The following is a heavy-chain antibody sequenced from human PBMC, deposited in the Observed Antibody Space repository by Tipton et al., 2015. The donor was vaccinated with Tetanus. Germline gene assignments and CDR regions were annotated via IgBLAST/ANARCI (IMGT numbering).Heavy chain of an antibody. Sequence: TLSLTCTVSGASISSGGYYWTWIRQRPGKGLEWIGDIYSSGSTYTDPSPKGRVTISVDTSENQFSLRLNSVTAADTAVYYCARDQARGARGWNYFDFWGLGTLVTVSS. CDR1: GASISSGGYY. V-gene: IGHV4-31*03. D-gene: IGHD1-26*01. CDR2: IYSSGST. J-gene: IGHJ4*02. CDR3: ARDQARGARGWNYFDF.